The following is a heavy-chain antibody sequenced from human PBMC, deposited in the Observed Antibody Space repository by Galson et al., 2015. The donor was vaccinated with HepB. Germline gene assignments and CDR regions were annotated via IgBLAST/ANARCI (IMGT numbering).Heavy chain of an antibody. CDR3: ARASDAFWSGSGTWDYYYSMDV. CDR2: INPGGGRT. J-gene: IGHJ6*03. Sequence: SVKVSCKAFGYSFTRYDIHWVRQAPGQGLEWVGIINPGGGRTKSEQRLEGRVTMTRDTSTRTVYMELTNLRSEDTAVYYCARASDAFWSGSGTWDYYYSMDVWGKGTTVTVSS. V-gene: IGHV1-46*04. CDR1: GYSFTRYD. D-gene: IGHD3-3*01.